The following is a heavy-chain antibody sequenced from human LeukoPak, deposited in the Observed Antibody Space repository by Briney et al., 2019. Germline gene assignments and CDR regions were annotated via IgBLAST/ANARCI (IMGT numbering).Heavy chain of an antibody. CDR1: GFTFSSYA. Sequence: QTGGSLRLSCAASGFTFSSYAMSWVRHAPGKGLEWVSASSASGGSTYYADSVKGRFTISRDNSKNTLYLQMNSLRAEDTALYYCARSTVTDSWGQGALVTVSS. D-gene: IGHD4-17*01. CDR2: SSASGGST. V-gene: IGHV3-23*01. J-gene: IGHJ4*02. CDR3: ARSTVTDS.